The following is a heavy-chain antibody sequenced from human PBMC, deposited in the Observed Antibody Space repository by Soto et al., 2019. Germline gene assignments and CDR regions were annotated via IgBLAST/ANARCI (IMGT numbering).Heavy chain of an antibody. CDR1: GFTFSSYS. CDR2: ISSCSNYI. V-gene: IGHV3-21*01. D-gene: IGHD4-17*01. Sequence: EVPLVESGGGLVKPGGSLRLSCAASGFTFSSYSMHWVRQAPGKGPEWVSSISSCSNYIYYADSMKGRFTISRDNAKNSRYLKMNSLRAEDTAVYYCASYGVKGSYYFDYWGQGTLVTVSS. CDR3: ASYGVKGSYYFDY. J-gene: IGHJ4*02.